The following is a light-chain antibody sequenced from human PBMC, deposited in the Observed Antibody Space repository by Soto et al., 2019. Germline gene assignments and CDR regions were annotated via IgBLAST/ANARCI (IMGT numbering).Light chain of an antibody. J-gene: IGKJ1*01. Sequence: AIQMTQSPSXLSASVGDXVTISCRASXGIXXALGCYQQKPGKPPKGLIYGASNLQSGVPPRFSVSGSGTDFTLAISSLQPEDSATYYCLQDINYPWTFGQGTKVEIK. CDR1: XGIXXA. CDR2: GAS. V-gene: IGKV1-6*01. CDR3: LQDINYPWT.